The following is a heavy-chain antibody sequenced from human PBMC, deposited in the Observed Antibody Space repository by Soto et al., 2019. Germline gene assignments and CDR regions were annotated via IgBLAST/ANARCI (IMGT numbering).Heavy chain of an antibody. CDR2: ISYSGTT. J-gene: IGHJ5*02. D-gene: IGHD5-18*01. CDR3: ARGRGYSYGLDP. V-gene: IGHV4-30-4*01. CDR1: GDSISSNNNY. Sequence: SETLSLTCTVSGDSISSNNNYLRWIRQPPGEGLEWIGFISYSGTTSYSPSLKSRVAISLDTSKNQFSLSLSSVTAADTAVYYCARGRGYSYGLDPWGQGTLVTVSS.